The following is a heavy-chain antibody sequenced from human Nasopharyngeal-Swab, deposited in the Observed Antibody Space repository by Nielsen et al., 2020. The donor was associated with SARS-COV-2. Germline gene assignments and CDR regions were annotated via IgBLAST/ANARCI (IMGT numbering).Heavy chain of an antibody. D-gene: IGHD2/OR15-2a*01. CDR3: ATFYTSLRVTGPLDT. CDR1: GFSFSSYA. J-gene: IGHJ5*02. V-gene: IGHV3-30-3*01. Sequence: GESLKISCAASGFSFSSYAMHWVRQAPGKGLEWVAIISYDGNKKNYTDSVKGRFTISRDNSRNTLYLQMNSLIPEDTAVYYCATFYTSLRVTGPLDTLGQGTLVTVSS. CDR2: ISYDGNKK.